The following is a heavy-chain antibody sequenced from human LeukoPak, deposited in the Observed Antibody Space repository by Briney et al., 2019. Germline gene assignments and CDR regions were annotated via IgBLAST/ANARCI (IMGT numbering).Heavy chain of an antibody. CDR1: GFTLSSYE. CDR3: TRNSGWYGLS. D-gene: IGHD6-19*01. J-gene: IGHJ1*01. Sequence: PGGSLRLSCTVSGFTLSSYEMSWIRQAPGKGLEWVSSIDYDGGSGHYADSVKGRFTISRDNSNNTLFLHLNSLRGEDTAVYYFTRNSGWYGLSWGQGTLVTVSS. CDR2: IDYDGGSG. V-gene: IGHV3-23*01.